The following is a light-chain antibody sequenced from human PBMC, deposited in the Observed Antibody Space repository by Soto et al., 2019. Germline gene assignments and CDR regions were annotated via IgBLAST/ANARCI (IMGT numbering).Light chain of an antibody. CDR1: QSLSGNY. J-gene: IGKJ5*01. CDR2: VAS. CDR3: QQYGHSPIT. V-gene: IGKV3-20*01. Sequence: EIVLTQSPGTLSLSPGERVTLSCRASQSLSGNYLAWYQQKPGQAPRLLIYVASNRSAGFPDRFSGGGSGTDFALTINRLEPEDCAVYYCQQYGHSPITFGQGTRLEIK.